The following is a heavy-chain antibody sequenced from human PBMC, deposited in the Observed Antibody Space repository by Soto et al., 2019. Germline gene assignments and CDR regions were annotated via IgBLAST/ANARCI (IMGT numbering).Heavy chain of an antibody. D-gene: IGHD5-18*01. CDR2: VNAGNDNT. CDR1: GYTFTNNV. J-gene: IGHJ4*02. Sequence: QVHLVQSGAEVKKPGASVKVSCRTSGYTFTNNVIHWVRQAPGQRLEWIGWVNAGNDNTKWSREFQGRLILTKDTSATTAYMELSSLTPEDTAIYFCAREVPYGYSRFDYWGQGTLVTVSS. V-gene: IGHV1-3*01. CDR3: AREVPYGYSRFDY.